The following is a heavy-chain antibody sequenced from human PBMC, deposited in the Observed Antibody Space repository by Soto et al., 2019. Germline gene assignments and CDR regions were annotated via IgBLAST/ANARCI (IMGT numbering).Heavy chain of an antibody. J-gene: IGHJ4*02. CDR2: IRGSGAGT. Sequence: GGSLRLSCAASGFTFNPYAMNWVRQAPGKGLEWVSTIRGSGAGTYYADSVKGRFTISRDNSKNTLYLQMNSLRAEDTAVYFCAKGFGISWQYYFDYWGQGTLVTVS. V-gene: IGHV3-23*01. CDR3: AKGFGISWQYYFDY. CDR1: GFTFNPYA. D-gene: IGHD6-13*01.